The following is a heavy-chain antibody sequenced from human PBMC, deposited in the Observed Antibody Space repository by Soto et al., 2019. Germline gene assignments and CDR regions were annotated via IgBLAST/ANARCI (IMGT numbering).Heavy chain of an antibody. CDR1: GFTFSSYS. J-gene: IGHJ3*02. CDR3: ARCQLGYGAFDI. D-gene: IGHD6-6*01. CDR2: ISSSSSYI. Sequence: EVQLVESGGGLVKPGGSLRLSCEASGFTFSSYSMNWVRQAPGKGLEWVSSISSSSSYIYYADSVKGRFTISRDNAKNSLYLKMISLRAADTALYYCARCQLGYGAFDIWGQGTMVTVSS. V-gene: IGHV3-21*01.